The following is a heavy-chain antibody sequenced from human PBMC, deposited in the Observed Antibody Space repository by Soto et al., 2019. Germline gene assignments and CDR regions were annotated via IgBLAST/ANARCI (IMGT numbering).Heavy chain of an antibody. CDR1: GPAFPASG. CDR3: AAYRSGFYRAFDY. V-gene: IGHV1-58*01. CDR2: ILVGSGDT. J-gene: IGHJ4*02. D-gene: IGHD3-22*01. Sequence: SVKVSCKGSGPAFPASGEQWLRQTRGQRLEWMGWILVGSGDTNYSEKFQDRVTFSRDRSTSTVYMEMSGLRSEDTAIYYCAAYRSGFYRAFDYWGQGALVTVSS.